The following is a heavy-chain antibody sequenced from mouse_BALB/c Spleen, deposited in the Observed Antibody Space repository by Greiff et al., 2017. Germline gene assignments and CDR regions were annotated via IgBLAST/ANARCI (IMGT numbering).Heavy chain of an antibody. D-gene: IGHD2-3*01. V-gene: IGHV5-15*02. Sequence: EVKLVESGGGLVQPGGSRKLSCAASGFTFSDYGMAWVRQAPGKGPEWVAFISNLAYSIYYADTVTGRFTISRENAKNTLYLEMSSLRSEDTAMYYCARDDGYLDYWGQGTTLTVSS. J-gene: IGHJ2*01. CDR2: ISNLAYSI. CDR3: ARDDGYLDY. CDR1: GFTFSDYG.